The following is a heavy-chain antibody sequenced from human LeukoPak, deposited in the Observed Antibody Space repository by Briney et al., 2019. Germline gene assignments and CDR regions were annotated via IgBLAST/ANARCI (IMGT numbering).Heavy chain of an antibody. V-gene: IGHV3-30-3*01. Sequence: GGSLRLSCAASGFTFSSYAMHWVRQAPGKGLEWVAVISYDGSNKYHADSVKGRFTISRDNSKNTLYLQMNSLRAEDTAVYYCASPRGDYYDSSGYTFDYWGQGTLVTVSS. CDR3: ASPRGDYYDSSGYTFDY. CDR2: ISYDGSNK. D-gene: IGHD3-22*01. CDR1: GFTFSSYA. J-gene: IGHJ4*02.